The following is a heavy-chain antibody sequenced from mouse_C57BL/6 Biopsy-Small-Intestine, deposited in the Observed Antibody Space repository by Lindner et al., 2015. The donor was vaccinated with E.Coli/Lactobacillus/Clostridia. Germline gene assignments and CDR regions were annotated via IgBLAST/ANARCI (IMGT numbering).Heavy chain of an antibody. D-gene: IGHD1-1*01. CDR1: GFTFSDYG. Sequence: VQLQESGGGLVKPGGSLKLSCAASGFTFSDYGMHWVRQAPEKGLEWVAYITSGSNAIYYADTVKGRFTISRDNAKNTLSLQMTSLRSEDTAMYYCAREDYGSSYGWYFDVWGTGTTVTVSS. CDR3: AREDYGSSYGWYFDV. CDR2: ITSGSNAI. V-gene: IGHV5-17*01. J-gene: IGHJ1*03.